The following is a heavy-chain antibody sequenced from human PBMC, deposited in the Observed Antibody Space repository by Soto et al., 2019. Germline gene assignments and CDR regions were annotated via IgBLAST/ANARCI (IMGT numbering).Heavy chain of an antibody. CDR3: ARGYYYFWSAVVQH. Sequence: EVQLVESGGGLVQPGGSLRLSCAASGFTFSSYCMNWVRQAPGKGLEWISYISSTSSTIHDADSVKGRFTISRDNAKNSLYLQMHSLRAEDTAVYYCARGYYYFWSAVVQHWGQGPLVTVSS. CDR1: GFTFSSYC. CDR2: ISSTSSTI. D-gene: IGHD3-3*01. J-gene: IGHJ1*01. V-gene: IGHV3-48*01.